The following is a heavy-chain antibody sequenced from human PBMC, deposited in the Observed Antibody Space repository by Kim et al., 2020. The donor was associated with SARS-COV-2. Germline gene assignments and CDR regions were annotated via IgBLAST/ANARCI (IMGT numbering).Heavy chain of an antibody. Sequence: SETLSLTCAVYGGSFSGYYWSWIRQPPGKGLEWIGEINHSGSTNYNPTLKSRVPISVDTSKTQISLNLSSVTAAATAVSYCARTRCGYYFDYWAQGILVT. V-gene: IGHV4-34*01. CDR2: INHSGST. J-gene: IGHJ4*02. D-gene: IGHD2-21*01. CDR1: GGSFSGYY. CDR3: ARTRCGYYFDY.